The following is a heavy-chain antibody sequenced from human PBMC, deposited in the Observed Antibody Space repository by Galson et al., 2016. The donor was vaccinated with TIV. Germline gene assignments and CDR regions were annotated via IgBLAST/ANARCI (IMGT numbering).Heavy chain of an antibody. CDR1: GFSVSEHKY. V-gene: IGHV3-53*03. D-gene: IGHD3-22*01. Sequence: SLRLSCAASGFSVSEHKYMYWVRQPPGKGLEWVSVITGGGTTYYADSVKGRFTISRDNSKNTLYLQMNSLRAEDTAVYFCARPYDSSGNRGRLDIWGQGALVTVSS. CDR3: ARPYDSSGNRGRLDI. J-gene: IGHJ4*02. CDR2: ITGGGTT.